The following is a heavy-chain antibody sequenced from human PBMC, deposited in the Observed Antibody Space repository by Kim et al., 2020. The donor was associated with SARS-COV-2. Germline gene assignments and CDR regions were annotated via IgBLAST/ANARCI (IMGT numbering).Heavy chain of an antibody. J-gene: IGHJ2*01. CDR1: GYTFISYG. CDR2: ISAYNGNT. Sequence: ASVKVSCKAFGYTFISYGITWVRQAPGQGLEWMGWISAYNGNTNYAQKFQGRVTVTTDTSTSTAYMELRSLRSDDTAVYYCARRGLGNWYFDLWGRGTLVTVSS. V-gene: IGHV1-18*04. CDR3: ARRGLGNWYFDL. D-gene: IGHD3-9*01.